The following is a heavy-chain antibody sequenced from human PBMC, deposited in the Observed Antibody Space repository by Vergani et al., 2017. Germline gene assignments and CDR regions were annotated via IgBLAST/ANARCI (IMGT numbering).Heavy chain of an antibody. Sequence: QVQLQQWGAGLLKPSETLSLTCAVYGGSFSGYYWSWIRQPPGKGLEWIGEINHSGSTNYNPSLKSRVTISVDTSKNQFSLKLSSVTAADTAVYYCARRNYYYGSGSYYFDYWGQGTLVTVSS. CDR1: GGSFSGYY. V-gene: IGHV4-34*01. CDR2: INHSGST. D-gene: IGHD3-10*01. CDR3: ARRNYYYGSGSYYFDY. J-gene: IGHJ4*02.